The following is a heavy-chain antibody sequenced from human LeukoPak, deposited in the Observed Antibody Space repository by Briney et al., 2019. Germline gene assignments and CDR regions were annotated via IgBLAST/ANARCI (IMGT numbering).Heavy chain of an antibody. Sequence: PSQTLSLTCTVSGGSISSGSYYWSWIRQPAGKGLEWIGYIYYSGSTNYNPSLKSRVTISVDTSKNQFSLKLSSVTAADTAVYYCAGVVAAGGAFDIWGQGTMVTVSS. CDR1: GGSISSGSYY. J-gene: IGHJ3*02. CDR3: AGVVAAGGAFDI. CDR2: IYYSGST. D-gene: IGHD2-21*01. V-gene: IGHV4-61*09.